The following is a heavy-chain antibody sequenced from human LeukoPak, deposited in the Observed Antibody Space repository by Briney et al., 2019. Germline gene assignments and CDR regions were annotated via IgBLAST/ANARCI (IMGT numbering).Heavy chain of an antibody. V-gene: IGHV3-21*06. CDR3: ARDDLTHHGDV. J-gene: IGHJ6*04. Sequence: GGSLRLSCAASGFTFSAYTMNWVRQAPGKGLEWVSSISARSASIYYGDSLNGRFTISRDNVKNLLCLQMNSLRAEDSGVYYCARDDLTHHGDVWGKGTTVTVPS. D-gene: IGHD3-3*01. CDR2: ISARSASI. CDR1: GFTFSAYT.